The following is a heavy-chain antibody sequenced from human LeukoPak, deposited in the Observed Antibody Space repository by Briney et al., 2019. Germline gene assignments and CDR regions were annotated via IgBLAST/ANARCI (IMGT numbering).Heavy chain of an antibody. J-gene: IGHJ4*02. D-gene: IGHD2-2*02. CDR3: AKGRGAYCSSTSCYRPIDY. CDR2: ISGSGGST. Sequence: GESLRLSCAASGFTFSSYAMSWVRQAPGKGLEWVSAISGSGGSTYYADSVKGRFTISRDNSKNTLYLQMNSLRAEDTAVYYCAKGRGAYCSSTSCYRPIDYWGQGTLVTVSS. CDR1: GFTFSSYA. V-gene: IGHV3-23*01.